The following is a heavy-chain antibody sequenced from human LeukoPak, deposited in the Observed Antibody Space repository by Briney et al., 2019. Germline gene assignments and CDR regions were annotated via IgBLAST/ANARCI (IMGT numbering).Heavy chain of an antibody. Sequence: GGSLRLSCAASGFTFSDYYMSWIRQAPGKGLEWVSYISSSSSYTSYADSVKGRFTISRDNAKNSLYLQMNSLRAEDTAVYYCAREMATIWAFGIWGQGTMVTVSS. CDR3: AREMATIWAFGI. CDR1: GFTFSDYY. CDR2: ISSSSSYT. V-gene: IGHV3-11*06. D-gene: IGHD5-24*01. J-gene: IGHJ3*02.